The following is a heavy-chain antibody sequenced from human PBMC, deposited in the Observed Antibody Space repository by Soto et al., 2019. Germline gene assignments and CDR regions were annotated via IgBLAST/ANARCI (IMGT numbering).Heavy chain of an antibody. Sequence: QVKLVESRGGVVQPGRSLRLSCAASGFTFSSYAMHWVRQAPGKGLEWVAVISYDGSNKYYADSVKGRFTISRDNSKNMLYLQMNSLRAEDTAVYYCAREYYDSSGYYYFDYWGQGTLVTVSS. CDR1: GFTFSSYA. J-gene: IGHJ4*02. D-gene: IGHD3-22*01. CDR3: AREYYDSSGYYYFDY. CDR2: ISYDGSNK. V-gene: IGHV3-30-3*01.